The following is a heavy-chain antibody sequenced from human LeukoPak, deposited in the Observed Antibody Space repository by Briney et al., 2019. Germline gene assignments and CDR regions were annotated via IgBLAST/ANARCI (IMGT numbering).Heavy chain of an antibody. Sequence: GASVKVSCKASGYTFTSYYMHWVRRAPGQGLEWMGIINPSGGSTSYAQKFQGRVTMTRDTSTSTVYMELSSLRSEDTAVYYCARESGATTLDYWGQGTLVTVSS. V-gene: IGHV1-46*01. CDR2: INPSGGST. D-gene: IGHD5-12*01. CDR3: ARESGATTLDY. J-gene: IGHJ4*02. CDR1: GYTFTSYY.